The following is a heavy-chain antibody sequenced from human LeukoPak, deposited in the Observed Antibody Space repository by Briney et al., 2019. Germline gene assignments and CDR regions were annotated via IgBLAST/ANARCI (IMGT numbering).Heavy chain of an antibody. CDR2: ITGSGGST. Sequence: GGSLRLSCAASGFTFSSYAMGWVRQAPGQGLEWVSLITGSGGSTFYADSVKGRFTISRDNSKSTLYLQMNSLRAEDTAVYYCARDSRDIAWYFDFWGQGTLVTVSS. D-gene: IGHD2-15*01. CDR1: GFTFSSYA. J-gene: IGHJ4*02. V-gene: IGHV3-23*01. CDR3: ARDSRDIAWYFDF.